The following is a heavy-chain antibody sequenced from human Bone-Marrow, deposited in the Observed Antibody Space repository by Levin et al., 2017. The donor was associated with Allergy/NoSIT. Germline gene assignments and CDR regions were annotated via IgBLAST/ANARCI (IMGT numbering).Heavy chain of an antibody. J-gene: IGHJ6*02. CDR2: ISSASSYI. V-gene: IGHV3-21*01. D-gene: IGHD1/OR15-1a*01. CDR3: VRSESITGTEDLKVMDV. Sequence: GGSLRLSCAASGFIFSNYSLHWVRQSPGKGLEWVSSISSASSYISYADSVKGRFTISRDNAKNSLSLHMNSLRAEDTAVYYCVRSESITGTEDLKVMDVWGQGTTVTVSS. CDR1: GFIFSNYS.